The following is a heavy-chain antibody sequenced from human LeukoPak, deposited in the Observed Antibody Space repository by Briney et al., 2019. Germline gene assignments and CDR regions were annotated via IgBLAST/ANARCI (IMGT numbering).Heavy chain of an antibody. CDR2: IRQDGSEK. J-gene: IGHJ4*02. Sequence: GGSLRLSCAASGFTFSNYWMSWVRQAPGKGLEWVANIRQDGSEKYYVASAKGRFTISRDNAKNSLYLQMNSLRAEDTAVYYCARRYFDSWGQGTLVTVSS. CDR3: ARRYFDS. V-gene: IGHV3-7*01. CDR1: GFTFSNYW.